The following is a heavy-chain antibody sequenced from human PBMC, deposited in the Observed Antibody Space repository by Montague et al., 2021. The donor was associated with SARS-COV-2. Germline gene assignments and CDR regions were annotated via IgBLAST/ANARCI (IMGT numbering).Heavy chain of an antibody. V-gene: IGHV2-70*01. Sequence: PALVKPTQTLTLTRTFSGFSLNTSGMCVSWIRQPPGKALEWLALIDWDEDQYYSTSLKTRLTISKDTSKNQVVLTMTNMDPIDTVTYYCARSYGDYRDSYFDYWGQGTLVTVSS. CDR1: GFSLNTSGMC. D-gene: IGHD4-17*01. CDR2: IDWDEDQ. CDR3: ARSYGDYRDSYFDY. J-gene: IGHJ4*02.